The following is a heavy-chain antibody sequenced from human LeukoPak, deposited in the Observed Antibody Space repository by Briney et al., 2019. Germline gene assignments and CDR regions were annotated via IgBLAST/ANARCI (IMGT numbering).Heavy chain of an antibody. CDR1: GFTFSSYS. V-gene: IGHV3-23*01. CDR3: AKAYGIVVVVAATGFDY. J-gene: IGHJ4*02. CDR2: ISGSGGST. Sequence: GGSLRLSCAASGFTFSSYSMNWVRQAPGKGLEWVSAISGSGGSTYYADSVKGRFTISRDNSKNTLYLQMNSLRAEDTAVYYCAKAYGIVVVVAATGFDYWGQGTLVTVSS. D-gene: IGHD2-15*01.